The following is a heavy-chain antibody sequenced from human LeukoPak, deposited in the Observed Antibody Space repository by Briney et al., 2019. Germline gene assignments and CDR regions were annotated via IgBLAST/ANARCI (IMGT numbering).Heavy chain of an antibody. CDR3: ARMKYSSSSGLDY. V-gene: IGHV3-21*01. D-gene: IGHD6-6*01. CDR2: ISSSSSYI. Sequence: GGSLRLSCAASGFTFSSYSMNWVRQAPGKGLEWVSSISSSSSYIYYADSVKGRFTISRDNAKNSLYLQMNSLRAEDTAVYYCARMKYSSSSGLDYWGQGTLVTVSS. J-gene: IGHJ4*02. CDR1: GFTFSSYS.